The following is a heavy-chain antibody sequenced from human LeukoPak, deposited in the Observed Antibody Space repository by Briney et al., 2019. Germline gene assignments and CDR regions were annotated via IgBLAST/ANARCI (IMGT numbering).Heavy chain of an antibody. CDR1: GGSFSGYY. D-gene: IGHD3-3*01. Sequence: SETLSLTCAVYGGSFSGYYWNWIRQPPGKGLEWIGEINHSGSTNYNPSLKSRVTISVDTSKNQFSLKLSSVTAADTAVYYCARAFQYYDFWSGYYRQHSYYYYMNVWGKGTTVTVSS. V-gene: IGHV4-34*01. CDR2: INHSGST. CDR3: ARAFQYYDFWSGYYRQHSYYYYMNV. J-gene: IGHJ6*03.